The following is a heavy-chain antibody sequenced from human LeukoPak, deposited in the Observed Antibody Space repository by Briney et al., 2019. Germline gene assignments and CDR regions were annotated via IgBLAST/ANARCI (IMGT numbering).Heavy chain of an antibody. CDR2: INSDGSTI. CDR3: TRETVVVATASLGY. Sequence: GGSLRLSCAASGFTFSSYLMHWVRQAPGKGLVWVSRINSDGSTINYADSVKGRFTISRDNAKNTLYLQMDSLRAEDTAVYYCTRETVVVATASLGYWGLGTLVTVSS. V-gene: IGHV3-74*01. D-gene: IGHD2-2*01. CDR1: GFTFSSYL. J-gene: IGHJ4*02.